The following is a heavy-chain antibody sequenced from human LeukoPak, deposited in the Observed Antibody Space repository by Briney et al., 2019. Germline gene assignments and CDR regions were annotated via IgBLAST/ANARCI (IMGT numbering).Heavy chain of an antibody. CDR3: AKTAGEQWLAMSLDY. V-gene: IGHV3-30*18. CDR2: ISYDGSNK. CDR1: GFTFSSYG. J-gene: IGHJ4*02. Sequence: PGGSLRLSCAASGFTFSSYGMHWLRQAPGKGLEWVAVISYDGSNKYYADSVKGRFTISRDNSKNTLYLDMTSLRAEDTAVFYCAKTAGEQWLAMSLDYWGQGTLVTVSS. D-gene: IGHD6-19*01.